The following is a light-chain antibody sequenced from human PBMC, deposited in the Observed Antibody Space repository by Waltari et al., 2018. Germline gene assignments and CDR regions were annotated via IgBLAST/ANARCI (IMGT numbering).Light chain of an antibody. CDR2: LTN. CDR3: AAWDDSLNGWV. V-gene: IGLV1-44*01. CDR1: SSNIGSNT. Sequence: QSVLPQPPSASGTPGQRVTISCSGSSSNIGSNTVNWYQQLPGTAPKLLIYLTNQRPSGVPDRFSGSKSGTSASLAISGLQSEDEADYYCAAWDDSLNGWVFGGGTKLTVL. J-gene: IGLJ3*02.